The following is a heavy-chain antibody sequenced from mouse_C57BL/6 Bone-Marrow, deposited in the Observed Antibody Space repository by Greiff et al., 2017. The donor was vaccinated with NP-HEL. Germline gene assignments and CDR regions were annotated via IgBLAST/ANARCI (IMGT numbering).Heavy chain of an antibody. Sequence: VQLQESGPELVKPGASVKLSCKASGYTFTSYDINWVKQRPGQGLEWIGWIYPRAGSTTYNEKFTGKATLTVDTSYSTRYMELHSLTAEDSAVYFCARHGSSGDWYFDVWGTGTTVTVSS. D-gene: IGHD1-1*01. J-gene: IGHJ1*03. CDR1: GYTFTSYD. V-gene: IGHV1-85*01. CDR3: ARHGSSGDWYFDV. CDR2: IYPRAGST.